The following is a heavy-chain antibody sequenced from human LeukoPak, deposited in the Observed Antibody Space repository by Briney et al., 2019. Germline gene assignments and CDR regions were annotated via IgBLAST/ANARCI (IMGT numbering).Heavy chain of an antibody. CDR2: IYHSGST. V-gene: IGHV4-38-2*02. CDR1: GYSISSGFY. CDR3: ARDGGDGAYYYYMDV. J-gene: IGHJ6*03. Sequence: PSETLSLTCTVSGYSISSGFYWGWLRQPPGKGLEWIGSIYHSGSTDENPSLKSRVTISVDTSKNQFSLKLSSVTAADTAVYYCARDGGDGAYYYYMDVWGKGTTVTISS. D-gene: IGHD2-21*02.